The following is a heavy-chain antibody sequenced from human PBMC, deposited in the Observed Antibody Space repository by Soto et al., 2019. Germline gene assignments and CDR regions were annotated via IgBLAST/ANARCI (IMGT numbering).Heavy chain of an antibody. D-gene: IGHD4-17*01. CDR1: GFTFSNYA. Sequence: PGGSLRLSCAASGFTFSNYAMNWVRQAPGKGLEWVSVISNSGGRTYYADSVKGRFTISRDNSKNTLYLQMNSLRAVDTAVYYCAKADYGDYVDFDYWGQGTLVTVSS. CDR3: AKADYGDYVDFDY. CDR2: ISNSGGRT. V-gene: IGHV3-23*01. J-gene: IGHJ4*02.